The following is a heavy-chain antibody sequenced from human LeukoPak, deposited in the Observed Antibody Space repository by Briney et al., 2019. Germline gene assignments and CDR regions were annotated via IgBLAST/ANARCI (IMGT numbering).Heavy chain of an antibody. V-gene: IGHV4-61*02. Sequence: SETLPLTCTVSGGSITTGYHHWSWIRQPAGKGLEWIGRIHTSGSINYDPSLKSRVTISVDTSKNQFSLKLTSVTAADTAVYYCARNGHLGASSGDYYYFDFWGLGTLVTVSS. CDR2: IHTSGSI. D-gene: IGHD4-17*01. CDR1: GGSITTGYHH. CDR3: ARNGHLGASSGDYYYFDF. J-gene: IGHJ4*02.